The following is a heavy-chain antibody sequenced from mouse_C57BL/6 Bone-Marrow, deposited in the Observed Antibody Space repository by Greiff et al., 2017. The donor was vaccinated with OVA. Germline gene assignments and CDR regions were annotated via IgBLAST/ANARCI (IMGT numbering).Heavy chain of an antibody. CDR3: ARDLRYYGSSRYFDV. Sequence: VQLQQSGPGLVKPSQSLSLTCSVTGYSITSGYYWNWIRQFPGNKLEWMGYISYDGSNNYNPSLKNRISITRDTSKNQFFLKLNSVTTEDTATYYCARDLRYYGSSRYFDVWGTGTTVTVSS. CDR2: ISYDGSN. CDR1: GYSITSGYY. J-gene: IGHJ1*03. V-gene: IGHV3-6*01. D-gene: IGHD1-1*01.